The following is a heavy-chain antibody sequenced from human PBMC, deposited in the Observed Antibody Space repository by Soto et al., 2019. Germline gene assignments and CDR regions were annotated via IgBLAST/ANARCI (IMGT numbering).Heavy chain of an antibody. CDR1: GDSVSSNSAA. J-gene: IGHJ6*02. Sequence: SQTLSLTCAISGDSVSSNSAAWNWIRQSPSRGLEWLGRTYYRSKWYNDYAVSVKSRITINPDTSKNQFSLQLNSVTPEDTAVYYCARSIYSSGYYYYGMDVWGQGTTVTVSS. CDR3: ARSIYSSGYYYYGMDV. V-gene: IGHV6-1*01. CDR2: TYYRSKWYN. D-gene: IGHD6-19*01.